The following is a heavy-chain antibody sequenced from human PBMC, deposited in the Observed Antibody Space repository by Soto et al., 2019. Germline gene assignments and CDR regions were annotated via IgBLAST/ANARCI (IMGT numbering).Heavy chain of an antibody. CDR2: TYSRSKWYN. Sequence: SQTLSLTCAISGDSVSSNSAAWNWIRQSTSRGLEWLGRTYSRSKWYNDYAVSVKSRITINPDTSKNQFSLQLNSVTPEDTAVYYCARTRGYSFASKRHYYYAIDVRGPALTVTVSS. CDR3: ARTRGYSFASKRHYYYAIDV. D-gene: IGHD6-13*01. J-gene: IGHJ6*02. V-gene: IGHV6-1*01. CDR1: GDSVSSNSAA.